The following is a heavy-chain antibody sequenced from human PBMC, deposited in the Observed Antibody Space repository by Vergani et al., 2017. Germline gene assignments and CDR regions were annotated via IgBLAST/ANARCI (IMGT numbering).Heavy chain of an antibody. CDR2: IYTSGST. Sequence: QVQLQESGPGLVKPSQTLSLTCTVSGGSISSGSYYWSWIRQPAGKGREWIGRIYTSGSTNYNPALKSRVTISVDTSKNQFSLKLSSVTAADTAVYYCARIGYCCITSCDAAFDIWGQGTMVTVSS. V-gene: IGHV4-61*02. CDR3: ARIGYCCITSCDAAFDI. CDR1: GGSISSGSYY. J-gene: IGHJ3*02. D-gene: IGHD2-2*01.